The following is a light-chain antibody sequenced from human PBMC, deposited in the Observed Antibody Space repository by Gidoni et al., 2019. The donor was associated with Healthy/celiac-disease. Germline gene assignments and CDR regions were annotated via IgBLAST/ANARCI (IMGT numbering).Light chain of an antibody. Sequence: DIQMTQFPSSLSASVGDRGPITCRASQSICSYLNWYQQKPGKAPKLLIYAASSLQSGVPSRFIGSGSGADFTLTISSRQPEDFATDYCQQSYNTPPWTFGQGTKVEIK. CDR3: QQSYNTPPWT. V-gene: IGKV1-39*01. CDR2: AAS. J-gene: IGKJ1*01. CDR1: QSICSY.